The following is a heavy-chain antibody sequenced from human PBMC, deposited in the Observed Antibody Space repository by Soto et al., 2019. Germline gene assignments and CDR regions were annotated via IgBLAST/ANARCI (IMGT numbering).Heavy chain of an antibody. J-gene: IGHJ4*02. D-gene: IGHD3-3*01. CDR1: GFTFSSYG. Sequence: PGGSLRLSCAASGFTFSSYGMHWVRQAPGKGLEWVAVISYDGSNKYYADSVKGRFTISRDNSTSTVYMELSSLRSEDTAVYYCARADYDFWRNHLDYWGQGALVAVSS. CDR2: ISYDGSNK. V-gene: IGHV3-30*03. CDR3: ARADYDFWRNHLDY.